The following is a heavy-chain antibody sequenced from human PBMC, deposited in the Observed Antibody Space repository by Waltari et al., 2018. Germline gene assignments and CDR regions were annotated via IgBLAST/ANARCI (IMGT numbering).Heavy chain of an antibody. CDR1: DFTYKNYW. Sequence: EEKLVESGGGLVQPGESLRLSCAVTDFTYKNYWMTWVRQAPGKGLVVVANRNLAVSAIFIVDSVRGRFTISGDDAKNSPYLQMNSLRAEDMAVYYCARVAYDSWNFDFWGQGTMVTFSS. CDR3: ARVAYDSWNFDF. J-gene: IGHJ3*01. D-gene: IGHD3-22*01. CDR2: RNLAVSAI. V-gene: IGHV3-7*01.